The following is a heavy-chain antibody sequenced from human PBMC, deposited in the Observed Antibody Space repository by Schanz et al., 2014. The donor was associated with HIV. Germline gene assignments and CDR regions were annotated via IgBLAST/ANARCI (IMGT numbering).Heavy chain of an antibody. V-gene: IGHV4-34*01. J-gene: IGHJ4*02. CDR1: GSSFNDYY. CDR2: INHSGIP. CDR3: ARDGGRRGGERQLFGY. Sequence: QVRLPQWGAGLLKPSETLSLTCAVYGSSFNDYYWGWIRQAPGKGPEWIGEINHSGIPNYNPSLESRATISVDPPKTQFSLKLSSVTAADTAVYYCARDGGRRGGERQLFGYWGQGTLVTVSS. D-gene: IGHD3-16*01.